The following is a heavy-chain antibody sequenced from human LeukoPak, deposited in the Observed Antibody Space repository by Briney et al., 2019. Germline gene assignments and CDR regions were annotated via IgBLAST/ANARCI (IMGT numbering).Heavy chain of an antibody. CDR3: ARGSLWVRFDY. V-gene: IGHV3-7*01. J-gene: IGHJ4*02. CDR2: IKQDGSEK. Sequence: PGGSLRLSCAASGFTFSNYRMSWVRQAPGKGLEWVANIKQDGSEKYYVDSVKGRFTISRDNAKNSLYLQMNSLRAEDTAVYYCARGSLWVRFDYWGQGTLVTVSS. CDR1: GFTFSNYR. D-gene: IGHD3-3*01.